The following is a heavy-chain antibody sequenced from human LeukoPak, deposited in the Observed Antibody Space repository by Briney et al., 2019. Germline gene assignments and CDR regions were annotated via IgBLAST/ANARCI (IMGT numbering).Heavy chain of an antibody. CDR3: ARGEVLRFLEWDYYYYMDV. CDR1: GGTFSSYA. Sequence: GASVKVSCKASGGTFSSYAISWVRQAPGQGLDWMGRIIPIFGTANYAQKFQGRVTITTDESTSTAYMELSSLRSEDTAVYYCARGEVLRFLEWDYYYYMDVWGKGTTVTVSS. D-gene: IGHD3-3*01. J-gene: IGHJ6*03. CDR2: IIPIFGTA. V-gene: IGHV1-69*05.